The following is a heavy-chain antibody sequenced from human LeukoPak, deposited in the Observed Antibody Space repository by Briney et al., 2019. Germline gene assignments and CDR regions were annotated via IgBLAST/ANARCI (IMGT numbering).Heavy chain of an antibody. Sequence: ASVKVSCKASGYTFTSYGISWVRQAPGQGLEWMGWISAYNGNTNYAQKLQDRVTMPTDTSTSTAYMELRSLRSDDTAVYYCARVPLWFGPFDPWGQGTLVTVSS. CDR2: ISAYNGNT. CDR1: GYTFTSYG. J-gene: IGHJ5*02. CDR3: ARVPLWFGPFDP. V-gene: IGHV1-18*01. D-gene: IGHD3-10*01.